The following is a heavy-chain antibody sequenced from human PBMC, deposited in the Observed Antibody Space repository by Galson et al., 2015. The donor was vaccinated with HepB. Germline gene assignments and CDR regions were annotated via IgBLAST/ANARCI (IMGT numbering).Heavy chain of an antibody. Sequence: CAISGDSVSSNSAAWNWIRQSPSRGLEWLGRTYYRSKWYNDYAVSVKSRITINPDTSKNQFSLQLNSVTPEDTAVYYCARDLRFYDFWSGYQYYFDYWGQGTLVTVSS. D-gene: IGHD3-3*01. J-gene: IGHJ4*02. CDR3: ARDLRFYDFWSGYQYYFDY. CDR1: GDSVSSNSAA. CDR2: TYYRSKWYN. V-gene: IGHV6-1*01.